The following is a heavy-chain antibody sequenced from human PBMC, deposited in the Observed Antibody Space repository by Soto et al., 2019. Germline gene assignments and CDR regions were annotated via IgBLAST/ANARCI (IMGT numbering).Heavy chain of an antibody. D-gene: IGHD4-17*01. CDR3: AHPRGYGVFDAYDI. CDR1: GFSFSTYA. CDR2: ISGSGDST. J-gene: IGHJ3*02. Sequence: GGSLRLSCAASGFSFSTYAMSWVRQAPGKGLEWVSAISGSGDSTYSADPVRGRFTISRDNSINTLYLQMNNLGNEDTAVYYCAHPRGYGVFDAYDIWGQGTMVTVSS. V-gene: IGHV3-23*01.